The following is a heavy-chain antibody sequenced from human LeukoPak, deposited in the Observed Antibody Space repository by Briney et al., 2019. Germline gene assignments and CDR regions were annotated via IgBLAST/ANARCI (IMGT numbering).Heavy chain of an antibody. CDR1: GFALSDFY. CDR2: INGDETST. D-gene: IGHD6-19*01. CDR3: ARVQSSGWYGS. J-gene: IGHJ5*01. V-gene: IGHV3-74*01. Sequence: GGSLRLSCAASGFALSDFYMSWIHQAPGKGLVWVSRINGDETSTTYADSVKGRFTISRDNAKNTLYLQMNSLRVEDTAVYYCARVQSSGWYGSWGQGTLVTVSS.